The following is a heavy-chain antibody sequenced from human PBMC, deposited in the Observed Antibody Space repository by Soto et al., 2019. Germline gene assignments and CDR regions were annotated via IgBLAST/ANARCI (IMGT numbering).Heavy chain of an antibody. CDR2: ISGSGTGT. Sequence: GGYLRLSCAASGISFNNYALNWVRQATGKGLECVSGISGSGTGTYYADSVKGRFTISRDNSKSTVYLHMNSLRADDTAIYYCAKEGGGGAAMVTSYFDYWGQGTLVT. D-gene: IGHD5-18*01. CDR1: GISFNNYA. J-gene: IGHJ4*02. CDR3: AKEGGGGAAMVTSYFDY. V-gene: IGHV3-23*01.